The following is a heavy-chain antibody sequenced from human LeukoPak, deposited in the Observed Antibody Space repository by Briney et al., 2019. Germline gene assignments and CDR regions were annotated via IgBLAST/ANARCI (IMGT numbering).Heavy chain of an antibody. CDR3: ARDLSRYYNDY. CDR1: GFTFSSYS. V-gene: IGHV3-48*04. Sequence: TGGSLRLSCAASGFTFSSYSMNWVRQAPGKGLEWVSYISIGGRTQYYADSVKGRFTISRDNAKNSLYLQMNSLRAEDTAVYYCARDLSRYYNDYCGQGTLVTVSS. J-gene: IGHJ4*02. CDR2: ISIGGRTQ.